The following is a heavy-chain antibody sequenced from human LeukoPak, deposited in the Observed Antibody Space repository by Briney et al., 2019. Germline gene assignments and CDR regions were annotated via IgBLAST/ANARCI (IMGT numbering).Heavy chain of an antibody. CDR2: IYSSGGST. D-gene: IGHD1-14*01. Sequence: GGSLRLSCAASGFSFTSYAMTWVRQAPGKGLEWVSAIYSSGGSTYYADSVKGRFTISRDNSKNTLSLQMNSLRVEDTAVYYCAKYRGTTEPTIFDYWGHGTLVTVSS. J-gene: IGHJ4*01. CDR1: GFSFTSYA. CDR3: AKYRGTTEPTIFDY. V-gene: IGHV3-23*01.